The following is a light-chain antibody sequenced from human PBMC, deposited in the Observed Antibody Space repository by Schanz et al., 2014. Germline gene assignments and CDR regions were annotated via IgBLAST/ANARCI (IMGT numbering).Light chain of an antibody. J-gene: IGKJ1*01. V-gene: IGKV3-20*01. CDR2: GAS. Sequence: EIVLTQSPGTLSVSPGERATLSCRARQSVSSNLAWYQHIPGQAPRLLMYGASTRATGIPDRFSGSGTGTDFNLTISRLEPEDFAVYYCQQYGSSPWTFGQGTKVEIK. CDR3: QQYGSSPWT. CDR1: QSVSSN.